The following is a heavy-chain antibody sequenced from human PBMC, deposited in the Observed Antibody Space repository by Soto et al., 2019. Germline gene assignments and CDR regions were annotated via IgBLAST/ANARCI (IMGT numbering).Heavy chain of an antibody. CDR2: ISSSSSYI. Sequence: GGSLRLSCAASGFTFSSYSMNWVRQAPGKGLEWVSSISSSSSYIYYADSVKGRFTISRDNAKNSLYLQMNSLRAEDTAVYYCARDLQYYYDSSGYYLTGELDCWGQGTLVTVSS. V-gene: IGHV3-21*01. D-gene: IGHD3-22*01. CDR1: GFTFSSYS. CDR3: ARDLQYYYDSSGYYLTGELDC. J-gene: IGHJ4*02.